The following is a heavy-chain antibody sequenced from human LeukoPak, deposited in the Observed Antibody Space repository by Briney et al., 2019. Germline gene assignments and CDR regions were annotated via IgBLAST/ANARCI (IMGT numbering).Heavy chain of an antibody. V-gene: IGHV3-30-3*01. D-gene: IGHD6-13*01. Sequence: GGSLRLSCAASGFTFRNYVIHWVRQAPGKGLEWVAVTSSDLNVKLYADSVKGRFTISRDNSKNTLYLQMNSLRAEDTAVYYCARDSYSSSWFFDYWGQGTLVTVSS. CDR2: TSSDLNVK. J-gene: IGHJ4*02. CDR1: GFTFRNYV. CDR3: ARDSYSSSWFFDY.